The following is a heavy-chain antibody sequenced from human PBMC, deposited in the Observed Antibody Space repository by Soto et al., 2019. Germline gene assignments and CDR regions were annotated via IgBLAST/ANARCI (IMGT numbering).Heavy chain of an antibody. CDR3: ANDRGVEAPLDY. Sequence: GGSLRLSCAASGFTFATYAMSWVRQAPGKGLEWVSAISATGISTHYADSVKGRFTISRDNSKNTLYLQMNSLRAEDTAVYYCANDRGVEAPLDYWGQGTLVTVPS. D-gene: IGHD3-10*01. CDR2: ISATGIST. J-gene: IGHJ4*02. V-gene: IGHV3-23*01. CDR1: GFTFATYA.